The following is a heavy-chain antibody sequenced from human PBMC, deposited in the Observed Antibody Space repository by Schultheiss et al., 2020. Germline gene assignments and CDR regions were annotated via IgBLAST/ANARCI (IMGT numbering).Heavy chain of an antibody. CDR2: IYYSGST. CDR3: ARVALQQWFDS. J-gene: IGHJ5*01. CDR1: GGSVSSGSYY. Sequence: SETLSLTCTVSGGSVSSGSYYWSWIRQPPGKGLEWIGYIYYSGSTNYNPSLKSRVTMSVDTSENQFSLRLSSVTAADTAVYYCARVALQQWFDSWGQGTLVTVSS. D-gene: IGHD6-13*01. V-gene: IGHV4-61*01.